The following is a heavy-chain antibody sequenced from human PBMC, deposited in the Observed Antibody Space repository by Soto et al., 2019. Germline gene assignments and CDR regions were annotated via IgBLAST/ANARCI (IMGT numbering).Heavy chain of an antibody. D-gene: IGHD3-10*01. Sequence: SETLSLTCAVSGDSISSNYWSWIRQPPGKGPEWIGYISYSGYTNYNPSLKGRVTISADTSNNHFSLRLSSVTAADTAVYYCARRRMCGSERRSFHVVVWGRGTTVTVSS. J-gene: IGHJ6*04. CDR1: GDSISSNY. V-gene: IGHV4-59*01. CDR3: ARRRMCGSERRSFHVVV. CDR2: ISYSGYT.